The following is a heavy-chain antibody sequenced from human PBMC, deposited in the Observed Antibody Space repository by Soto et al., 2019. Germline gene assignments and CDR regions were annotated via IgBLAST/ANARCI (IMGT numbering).Heavy chain of an antibody. CDR1: GFTFSNYA. CDR2: ISGSGVST. Sequence: EVQLLESGGGLVQPGGSLRLSCAASGFTFSNYAMSWVRQAPGKGLEWVSTISGSGVSTYSADSVKGRFTISRDNSKNQLNLQMNSLGAEDTAVYYCATEYGMDVWGQGTTVTVSS. J-gene: IGHJ6*02. CDR3: ATEYGMDV. V-gene: IGHV3-23*01.